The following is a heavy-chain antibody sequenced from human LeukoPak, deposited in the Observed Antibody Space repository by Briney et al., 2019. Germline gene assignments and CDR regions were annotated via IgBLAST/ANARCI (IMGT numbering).Heavy chain of an antibody. CDR1: RFTFSSYW. Sequence: GGSLRLSCAASRFTFSSYWMSWVRQAPGKGLEWVANIKQDGSEKYYVDSVKGRFTISRDNSKNTLYLQMNSLRAEDTAVYYCAKDLSSREDGPAYYYYGMDVWGQGTTVTVSS. J-gene: IGHJ6*02. D-gene: IGHD1-26*01. V-gene: IGHV3-7*03. CDR2: IKQDGSEK. CDR3: AKDLSSREDGPAYYYYGMDV.